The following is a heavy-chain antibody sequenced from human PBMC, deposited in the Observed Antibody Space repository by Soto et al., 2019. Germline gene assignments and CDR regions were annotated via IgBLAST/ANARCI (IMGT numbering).Heavy chain of an antibody. CDR1: GYTFTTYY. Sequence: ASVKVSCKTSGYTFTTYYLHWVRQAPGQGLEWMGWIDPNSSVTKYAQKFQGRVTVTRDTSISTTYMELSSLTSDDTAVYYCAKENFKFDSWGQGTLVTVSS. V-gene: IGHV1-2*02. J-gene: IGHJ4*02. D-gene: IGHD1-7*01. CDR2: IDPNSSVT. CDR3: AKENFKFDS.